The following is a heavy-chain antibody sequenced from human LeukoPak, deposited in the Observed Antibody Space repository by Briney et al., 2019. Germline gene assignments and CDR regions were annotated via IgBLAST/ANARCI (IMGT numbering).Heavy chain of an antibody. J-gene: IGHJ6*03. CDR2: IYSGGST. D-gene: IGHD1-1*01. CDR3: ARNQGTTMAKYYYYYMDV. Sequence: GGSLRLSCAASGFSVSRNYMSWVRQAPGKGLEWVSVIYSGGSTYYADSVKGRFTISRDNSKNTLYLQMNSLRAEDTAVCYCARNQGTTMAKYYYYYMDVWGKGTTVIISS. CDR1: GFSVSRNY. V-gene: IGHV3-53*01.